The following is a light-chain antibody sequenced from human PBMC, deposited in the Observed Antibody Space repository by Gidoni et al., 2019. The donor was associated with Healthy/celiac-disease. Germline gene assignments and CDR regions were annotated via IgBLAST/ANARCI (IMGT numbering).Light chain of an antibody. CDR1: RSNIGSNT. Sequence: QSVLTQPPSASGTPGQRVTISCSGSRSNIGSNTVTWYQQPPGTAPKLLIYSNNQRPSGVPDRFSGSKSGTSASLAISGLQSEDEADYYCAAWDDSLNGQVFGTGTKVTVL. CDR3: AAWDDSLNGQV. V-gene: IGLV1-44*01. J-gene: IGLJ1*01. CDR2: SNN.